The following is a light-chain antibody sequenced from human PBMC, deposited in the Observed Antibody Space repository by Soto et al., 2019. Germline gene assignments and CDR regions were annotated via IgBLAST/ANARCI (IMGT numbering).Light chain of an antibody. CDR2: GAS. CDR3: QQYGSSPLT. Sequence: EIVLTQSPGTLSLSPGERGTLSCRASQSVSSNYLAWYQQKPGQAPRLLIYGASSRATGIPDRFSGSGSGTDFTLTISRLEPEDFAVYYCQQYGSSPLTFGGGTKVEIK. CDR1: QSVSSNY. J-gene: IGKJ4*01. V-gene: IGKV3-20*01.